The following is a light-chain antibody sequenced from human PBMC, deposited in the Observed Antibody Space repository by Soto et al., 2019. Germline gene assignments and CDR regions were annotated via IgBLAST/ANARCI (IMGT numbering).Light chain of an antibody. CDR1: QSVSSSY. CDR2: GAS. Sequence: EIVLTQSPGTLSLSPGERATLSCGASQSVSSSYLAWYQQKPGQAPRPLIYGASSRAIGIPDRFSGSGSGTDFTLTISRLEPEDFAVYYCQQYGSSPWTFGQGTRWIS. CDR3: QQYGSSPWT. J-gene: IGKJ1*01. V-gene: IGKV3-20*01.